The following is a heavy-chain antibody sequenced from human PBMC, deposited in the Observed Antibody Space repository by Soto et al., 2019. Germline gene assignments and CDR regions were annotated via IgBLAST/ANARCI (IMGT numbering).Heavy chain of an antibody. CDR1: GYTFTSYA. CDR2: INAGNGNT. J-gene: IGHJ6*02. Sequence: QVQLVQSGAEVKKPGASVKVSCKASGYTFTSYAMHWVRQAPGQGIEWMGWINAGNGNTKYSQKFQGRVTITRYTSASTAYMELSSLRSEDTAVYYCARDPLGGASGGMDVWGQGTTVTVSS. V-gene: IGHV1-3*01. D-gene: IGHD3-16*01. CDR3: ARDPLGGASGGMDV.